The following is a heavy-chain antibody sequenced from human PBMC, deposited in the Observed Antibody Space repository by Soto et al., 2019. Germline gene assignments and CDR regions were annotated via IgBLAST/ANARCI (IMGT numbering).Heavy chain of an antibody. D-gene: IGHD3-22*01. Sequence: ASVKVSCKASGYTFTDYYVHWVRQAPGQGLEWMGWVNPNSGGTKSAQKFQGRVTMTRDTSISTAYMELSRLRSDDTAVYYCARRKGDYYDSSGYHYYFDYWGQGTLVTVSS. V-gene: IGHV1-2*02. CDR3: ARRKGDYYDSSGYHYYFDY. J-gene: IGHJ4*02. CDR2: VNPNSGGT. CDR1: GYTFTDYY.